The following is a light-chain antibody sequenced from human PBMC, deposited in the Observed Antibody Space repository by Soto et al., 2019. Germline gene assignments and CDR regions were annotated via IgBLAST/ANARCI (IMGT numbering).Light chain of an antibody. J-gene: IGKJ3*01. Sequence: DIQMTKSPSSLSASVGDRVTITCQASQDVKKYLNWYQQKPGKVPKLLIYGATKLETGVPSRFSGSGSGTDFSFTISGVQSEDFATYYCQQYDILPRAFGPGTKVDVK. CDR2: GAT. CDR3: QQYDILPRA. CDR1: QDVKKY. V-gene: IGKV1-33*01.